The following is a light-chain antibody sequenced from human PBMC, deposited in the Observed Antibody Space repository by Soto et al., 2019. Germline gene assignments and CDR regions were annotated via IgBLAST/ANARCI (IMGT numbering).Light chain of an antibody. CDR2: LNSDGSH. V-gene: IGLV4-69*01. CDR3: QTWGV. J-gene: IGLJ2*01. Sequence: QPVLTQPPSASASLGASVKLTCTLSSGHSSYAIAWHQQQPEKGPRYLMKLNSDGSHSKGDGIPDRFSGSSSGAERYLTISSLQSEDEADYYCQTWGVFGGGTKVTVL. CDR1: SGHSSYA.